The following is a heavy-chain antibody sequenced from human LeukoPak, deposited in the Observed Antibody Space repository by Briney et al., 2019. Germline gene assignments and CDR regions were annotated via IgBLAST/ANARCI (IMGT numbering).Heavy chain of an antibody. CDR2: ISAYNGNT. V-gene: IGHV1-18*01. CDR1: GYTFTSYV. J-gene: IGHJ4*02. CDR3: ARAYSAGYCSSTSCPQGDY. D-gene: IGHD2-2*01. Sequence: ASVKVSCKASGYTFTSYVISWVRQAPGQGLEWMGWISAYNGNTNYAQNLQGRVTMTTDTSTSTAYMELRSLRSDDTAVYYCARAYSAGYCSSTSCPQGDYWGQGTLVTVSS.